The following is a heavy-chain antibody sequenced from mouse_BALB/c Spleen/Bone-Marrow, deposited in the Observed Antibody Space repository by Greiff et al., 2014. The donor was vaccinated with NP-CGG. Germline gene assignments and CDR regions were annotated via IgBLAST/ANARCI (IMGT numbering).Heavy chain of an antibody. J-gene: IGHJ4*01. CDR1: GFTFSNFG. Sequence: EVKLVESGGGLVQPGGSRKLSCAASGFTFSNFGMHWVRQAPEKGLEWVAYISGGSSSIYYGDTVKGRFTISRDNPKNTLFLQMTSLRSEDTSMYFCSRGEDYDGYAMDYWGQGTSITVSS. CDR3: SRGEDYDGYAMDY. D-gene: IGHD2-4*01. CDR2: ISGGSSSI. V-gene: IGHV5-17*02.